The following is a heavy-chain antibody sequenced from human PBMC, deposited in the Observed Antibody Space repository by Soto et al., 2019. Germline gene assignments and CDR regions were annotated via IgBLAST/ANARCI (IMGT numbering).Heavy chain of an antibody. CDR1: GGSISSYY. D-gene: IGHD2-21*02. Sequence: SETLSLTCTVSGGSISSYYWSWIRQPPGKGLEWIGYIYYSGSTNYNPSLKSRVTISVDTSKNQFSLKLSSVTAADTAVYYCARAYCGGDCYRRYQFAFWGRGTLVPVSS. J-gene: IGHJ4*02. V-gene: IGHV4-59*01. CDR2: IYYSGST. CDR3: ARAYCGGDCYRRYQFAF.